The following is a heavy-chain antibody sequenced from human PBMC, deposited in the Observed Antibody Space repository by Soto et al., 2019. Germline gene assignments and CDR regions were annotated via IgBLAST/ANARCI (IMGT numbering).Heavy chain of an antibody. CDR2: IIPIFGTA. Sequence: SVKVACKASGGTFSSYAISWVRQAPGQGLEWMGGIIPIFGTANYAQKFQGRVTITADESTSTAYMELSSLRSEDTAVYYCARDVEIPYYDFWSGSDDAFDIWGQGTMVTVS. CDR1: GGTFSSYA. J-gene: IGHJ3*02. D-gene: IGHD3-3*01. V-gene: IGHV1-69*13. CDR3: ARDVEIPYYDFWSGSDDAFDI.